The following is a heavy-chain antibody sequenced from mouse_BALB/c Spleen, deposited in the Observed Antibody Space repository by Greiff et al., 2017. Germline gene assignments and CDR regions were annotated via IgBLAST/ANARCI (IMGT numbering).Heavy chain of an antibody. J-gene: IGHJ4*01. V-gene: IGHV1-9*01. Sequence: QVQLQQSGAELMKPGASVKISCKATGYTFSSYWIEWVKQRPGHGLEWIGEILPGSGSTNYNEKFKGKATFTADTSSNTAYMQLSSLTSEDSAVYYCARYGNYEGYAMDYWGQGTSVTVSS. D-gene: IGHD2-1*01. CDR3: ARYGNYEGYAMDY. CDR2: ILPGSGST. CDR1: GYTFSSYW.